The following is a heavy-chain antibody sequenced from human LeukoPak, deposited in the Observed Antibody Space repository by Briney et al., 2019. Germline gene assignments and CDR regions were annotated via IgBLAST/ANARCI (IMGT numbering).Heavy chain of an antibody. V-gene: IGHV4-59*01. CDR3: ARGRYTYAGHYFDY. J-gene: IGHJ4*02. CDR2: LYYSRSP. D-gene: IGHD5-18*01. CDR1: GGSISSFY. Sequence: SETLSLTCTVSGGSISSFYWSWIRQPPGKGLEWIGYLYYSRSPNYNPSLKSRVTISVDTSKNQFSLKLSPVTAADTAFYFCARGRYTYAGHYFDYWGQGTLVTVSS.